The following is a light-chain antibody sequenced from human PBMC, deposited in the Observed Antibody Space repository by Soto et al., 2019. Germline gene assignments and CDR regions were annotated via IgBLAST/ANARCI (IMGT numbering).Light chain of an antibody. Sequence: EIVLTQSPATLSLSPGERATLSCRASQSVSNNYLAWYQQKPGQASRLLIYGASNRATGIPDRFSGSGSGTDFTLTISRLEPEDFAVYYCQQYGSSGTVGQGTTV. J-gene: IGKJ1*01. CDR3: QQYGSSGT. V-gene: IGKV3-20*01. CDR2: GAS. CDR1: QSVSNNY.